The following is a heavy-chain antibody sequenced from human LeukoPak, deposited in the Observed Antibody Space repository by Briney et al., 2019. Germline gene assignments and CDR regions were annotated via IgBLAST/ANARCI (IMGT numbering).Heavy chain of an antibody. J-gene: IGHJ6*02. V-gene: IGHV3-74*01. Sequence: GTLRLSCAASGFTFSSYWMHWVRQAPGKGLVWVSRINSDGSSTSYADSVKGRFTISRDNAKNTLYLQMNSLRAEDTAVYYCAKGDESVVVPAAIRHYYYYGMDVWGQGTTVTVSS. CDR2: INSDGSST. D-gene: IGHD2-2*01. CDR1: GFTFSSYW. CDR3: AKGDESVVVPAAIRHYYYYGMDV.